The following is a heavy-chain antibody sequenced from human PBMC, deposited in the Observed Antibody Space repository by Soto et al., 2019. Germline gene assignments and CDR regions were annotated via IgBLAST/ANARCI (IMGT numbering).Heavy chain of an antibody. D-gene: IGHD3-22*01. Sequence: PGGSLRLSCAASGVSSSDHYVDWVRQAPGKGLEWVGRIKRKTDGGTTDYAAPVKGRFTISRDDSKNTLYLQMNSLKTEDTAVYYCTTGIVVVIPSGMDVWGQGTTVTVSS. V-gene: IGHV3-15*01. CDR1: GVSSSDHY. CDR3: TTGIVVVIPSGMDV. J-gene: IGHJ6*02. CDR2: IKRKTDGGTT.